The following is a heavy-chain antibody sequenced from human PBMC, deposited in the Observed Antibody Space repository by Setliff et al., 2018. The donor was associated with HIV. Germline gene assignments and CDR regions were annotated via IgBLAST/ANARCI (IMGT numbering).Heavy chain of an antibody. CDR1: GFTFSSYA. CDR3: TRHRGSFDY. D-gene: IGHD1-26*01. Sequence: PGGSLRLSCAASGFTFSSYALHWVRQAPGKGLEWVGRIRSKANNYATEYGASVKGRFIISRDDSKNMAYLQMNSLRTEDTAIYYCTRHRGSFDYWGLGTLVTVSS. J-gene: IGHJ4*02. V-gene: IGHV3-73*01. CDR2: IRSKANNYAT.